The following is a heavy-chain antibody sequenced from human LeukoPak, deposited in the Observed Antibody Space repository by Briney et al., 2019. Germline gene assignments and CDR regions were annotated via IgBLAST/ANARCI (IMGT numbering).Heavy chain of an antibody. Sequence: KPSETLSLTCTVSGGSISSYYWSWIRQPPGKGLEWIGYIYYSGSTNYNPSLKSRVTISVDTSKNQFSLKLSSVTAADTAVYYCARGTDSSGWYGVSFDYWGQGTLVTVSS. CDR2: IYYSGST. D-gene: IGHD6-19*01. V-gene: IGHV4-59*01. J-gene: IGHJ4*02. CDR3: ARGTDSSGWYGVSFDY. CDR1: GGSISSYY.